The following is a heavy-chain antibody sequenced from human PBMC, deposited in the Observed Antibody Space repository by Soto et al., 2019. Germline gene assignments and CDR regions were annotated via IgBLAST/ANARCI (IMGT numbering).Heavy chain of an antibody. CDR1: GFHFDHYA. V-gene: IGHV3-9*01. CDR2: ISMNSGSI. Sequence: LRLPCVASGFHFDHYAMYWVRHRPGKGLEWVSWISMNSGSIGYADSVKGRYTSSRDNAKNSLYLQKNSLRPEDTALYYCAKSGGCSTTSCHYYYYYYAMDVWGQGTTVTVSS. CDR3: AKSGGCSTTSCHYYYYYYAMDV. D-gene: IGHD2-2*01. J-gene: IGHJ6*02.